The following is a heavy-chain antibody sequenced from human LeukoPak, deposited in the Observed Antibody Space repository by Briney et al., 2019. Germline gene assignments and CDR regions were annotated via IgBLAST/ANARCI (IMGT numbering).Heavy chain of an antibody. CDR3: ARGFDFDGATDY. D-gene: IGHD3-3*01. V-gene: IGHV4-59*01. CDR2: IYYSGST. J-gene: IGHJ4*02. Sequence: PSETLSLTCTVSGGSISSYYWNWIRQPPGKGLEWIGYIYYSGSTNYNPSLKSRVTISVDTSKNQFSLKLSSVTAADTAVYYCARGFDFDGATDYWGQGTLVTVSS. CDR1: GGSISSYY.